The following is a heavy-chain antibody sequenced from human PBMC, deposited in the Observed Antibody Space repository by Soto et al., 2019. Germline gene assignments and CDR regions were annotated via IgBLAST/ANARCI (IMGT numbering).Heavy chain of an antibody. V-gene: IGHV1-8*01. D-gene: IGHD2-8*01. Sequence: GASVKVSCKASGYTFTSYDSNWARQATGQGLEWMGWMNPNSGNTGYAQKFQGRVTMTRNTSISTAYMELSSLRSEDTAVYYCARGGYCTNGVCYRQLDYWGQGTLVTVSS. CDR2: MNPNSGNT. CDR1: GYTFTSYD. CDR3: ARGGYCTNGVCYRQLDY. J-gene: IGHJ4*02.